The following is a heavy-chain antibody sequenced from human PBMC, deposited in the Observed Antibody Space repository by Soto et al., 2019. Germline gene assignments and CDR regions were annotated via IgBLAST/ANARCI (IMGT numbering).Heavy chain of an antibody. CDR3: ARRDSSGYDGFDI. J-gene: IGHJ3*02. Sequence: QVQLVESGGGVVQPGRSLRVSCAASGFTFSNYGMHWVRQAPGKGLEWVAVIGYDGTNKYYADSVKGRFTISRDNSKNTLYLQMNSLRAEDTAVYYCARRDSSGYDGFDIWGQGTMVTVSS. CDR1: GFTFSNYG. V-gene: IGHV3-33*01. D-gene: IGHD3-22*01. CDR2: IGYDGTNK.